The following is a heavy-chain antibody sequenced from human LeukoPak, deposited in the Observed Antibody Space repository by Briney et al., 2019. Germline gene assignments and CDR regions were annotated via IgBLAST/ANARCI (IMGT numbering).Heavy chain of an antibody. D-gene: IGHD5-18*01. CDR3: ARVSGYNSGSCDP. J-gene: IGHJ5*02. CDR2: IYYSGST. CDR1: SGSINTYY. Sequence: SETLSLTCTVTSGSINTYYWSWIRQPPGKGLEWIGYIYYSGSTDYNPSLESRVTISVDTSKNQFSLRLSSVTAADTAVYYCARVSGYNSGSCDPRGQGTLVTVSS. V-gene: IGHV4-59*01.